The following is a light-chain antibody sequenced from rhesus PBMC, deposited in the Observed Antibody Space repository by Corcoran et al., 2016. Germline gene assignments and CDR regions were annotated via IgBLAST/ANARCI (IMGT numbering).Light chain of an antibody. V-gene: IGKV1-32*02. J-gene: IGKJ1*01. CDR2: YAN. Sequence: DIQMSQSPSSLSASVGDRVTITCRASQGISSYLNWYQQKPGKAPKLLIYYANSLASGVPSRFSGSGSGTEFTLTISSLQPEDFATYYCQQGTSNPWTFGQGTKVEIK. CDR1: QGISSY. CDR3: QQGTSNPWT.